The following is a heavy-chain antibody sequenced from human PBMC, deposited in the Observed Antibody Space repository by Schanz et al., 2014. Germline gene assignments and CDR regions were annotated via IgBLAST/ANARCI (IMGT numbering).Heavy chain of an antibody. V-gene: IGHV3-23*04. D-gene: IGHD3-22*01. CDR3: ARVDSSGYFFDN. J-gene: IGHJ4*02. CDR2: IGVDGTTT. CDR1: GFGFSSYS. Sequence: EVQLVESGGGLIQPGGSLRLSCAASGFGFSSYSMNWVRQAPGKGLEWVSVIGVDGTTTYHADSVRGRFTMSRDNSKNTVHLQMSSLRVEDTAVYYCARVDSSGYFFDNWGQGTRVTVSS.